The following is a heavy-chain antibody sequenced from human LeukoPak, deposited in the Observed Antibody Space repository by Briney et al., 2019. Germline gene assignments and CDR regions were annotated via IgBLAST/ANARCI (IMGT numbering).Heavy chain of an antibody. CDR2: ISSSSSYI. D-gene: IGHD6-19*01. J-gene: IGHJ4*02. V-gene: IGHV3-21*01. CDR3: ARDLSGWSFDY. Sequence: PGGSLRLSCAASGFTFSTYWMHWVRQAPGKGLVWVSSISSSSSYIYYADSVKGRFTISRDNAKNSLYLQMNSLRAEDTAVYYCARDLSGWSFDYWGQGTLVTVSS. CDR1: GFTFSTYW.